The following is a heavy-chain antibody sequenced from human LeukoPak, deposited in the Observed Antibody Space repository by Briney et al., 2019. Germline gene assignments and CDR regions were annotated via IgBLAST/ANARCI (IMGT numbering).Heavy chain of an antibody. CDR1: GGTFSSYA. J-gene: IGHJ3*02. V-gene: IGHV1-69*13. CDR2: IIPIFGTA. D-gene: IGHD3-22*01. CDR3: ASPDPQVLSSGYPGHAFDI. Sequence: ASVKVSCKASGGTFSSYAISWVRQAPGQGLEWMGGIIPIFGTANYAQKFQGRVTITADESTSTAYMELSSLRSEDTAVYYCASPDPQVLSSGYPGHAFDIWGQGTMVTVSS.